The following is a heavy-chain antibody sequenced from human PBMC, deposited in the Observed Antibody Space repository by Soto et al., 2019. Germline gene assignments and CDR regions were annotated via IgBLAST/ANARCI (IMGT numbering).Heavy chain of an antibody. D-gene: IGHD4-17*01. CDR3: ARVTTDLFDY. V-gene: IGHV4-30-2*01. J-gene: IGHJ4*02. CDR1: GGSISSGDYY. CDR2: IYHSGST. Sequence: PSETLSLTCTVSGGSISSGDYYWSWIRQPPGKGLEWIGYIYHSGSTYYNPSLKSRVTISVDRSKNQFSLKLSSVTAADTAVYYCARVTTDLFDYWGQGTLVTVSS.